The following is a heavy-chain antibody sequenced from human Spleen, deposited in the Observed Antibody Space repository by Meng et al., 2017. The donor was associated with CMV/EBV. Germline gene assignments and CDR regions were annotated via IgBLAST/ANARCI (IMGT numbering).Heavy chain of an antibody. Sequence: ASVKVSCKASGYTFTGYFLHWVRQAPGQGLEWVGWINPNSGGTNYAQNFQGRVTMTRDTSIGTAYMDLASPASDDTAMYYCARAERTSFGVIMLFDYWGQGSQVTVSS. CDR3: ARAERTSFGVIMLFDY. CDR1: GYTFTGYF. J-gene: IGHJ4*02. CDR2: INPNSGGT. D-gene: IGHD3-3*01. V-gene: IGHV1-2*02.